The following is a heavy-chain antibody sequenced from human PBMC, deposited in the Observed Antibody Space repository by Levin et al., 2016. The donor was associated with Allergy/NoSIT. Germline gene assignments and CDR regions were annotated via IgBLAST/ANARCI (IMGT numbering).Heavy chain of an antibody. D-gene: IGHD4-17*01. CDR2: IYPGDSDT. J-gene: IGHJ4*02. Sequence: VRQMPGKGLEWMGIIYPGDSDTRYSPSFQGQVTISADKSISTAYLQWSSLKASGTAMYYCARHVDDYGDYSFSDYWGQGTLVTVSS. CDR3: ARHVDDYGDYSFSDY. V-gene: IGHV5-51*01.